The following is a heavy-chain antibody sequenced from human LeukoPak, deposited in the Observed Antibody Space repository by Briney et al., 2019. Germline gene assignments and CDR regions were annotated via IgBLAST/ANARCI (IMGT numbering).Heavy chain of an antibody. J-gene: IGHJ4*02. Sequence: GGSLRLSCAASGFTFSSYAMSWVRQAPGKGLEWVSAISGSGGSTYYADSVKGRFTISRDNSKNTLYLQMNSLRAEDTAVYYCAPDYHYDSSGYQSYWGQGTLVTVSS. CDR3: APDYHYDSSGYQSY. CDR1: GFTFSSYA. D-gene: IGHD3-22*01. CDR2: ISGSGGST. V-gene: IGHV3-23*01.